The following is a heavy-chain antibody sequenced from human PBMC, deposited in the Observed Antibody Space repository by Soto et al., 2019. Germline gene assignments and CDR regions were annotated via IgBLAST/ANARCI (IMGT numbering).Heavy chain of an antibody. V-gene: IGHV3-13*01. CDR3: ARGTYCSGGRCYPHNWFDP. CDR1: GFTFRSYD. CDR2: IGIAGDT. Sequence: PGGSLRLSCAASGFTFRSYDMHWVRQVTGKGLEWVSAIGIAGDTYYAGSVKGRFTTSRENAKNSLSLQMDSLRAEDTAVYYCARGTYCSGGRCYPHNWFDPWGQGTLVTVSS. D-gene: IGHD2-15*01. J-gene: IGHJ5*02.